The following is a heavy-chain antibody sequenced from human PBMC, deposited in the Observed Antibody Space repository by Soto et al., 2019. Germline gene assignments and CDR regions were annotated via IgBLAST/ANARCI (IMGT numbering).Heavy chain of an antibody. V-gene: IGHV3-73*01. Sequence: PGGSLRLSCAASGFTFSGSAVHWVRQASGKGLEWVGRIRSKANNYATAYAASVQGRFTIFRDDLKNTAYLQMNSLKTEDTAVYYCTNPQVYYGMDVWGQGTTVAVSS. J-gene: IGHJ6*02. CDR3: TNPQVYYGMDV. CDR2: IRSKANNYAT. CDR1: GFTFSGSA.